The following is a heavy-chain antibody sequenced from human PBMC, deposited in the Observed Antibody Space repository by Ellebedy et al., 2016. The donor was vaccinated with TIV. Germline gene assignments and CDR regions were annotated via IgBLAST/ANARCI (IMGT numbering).Heavy chain of an antibody. CDR3: ARGVYEYSSGGHFDI. J-gene: IGHJ3*02. Sequence: GESLKISXAASGFTFSSYDMHWVRQATGKGLEWVSAIGTAGDTYYPGSVKGRFTISRENAKNSLYLQMNSLRAGDTAVYYCARGVYEYSSGGHFDIWGQGTMVTVSS. CDR1: GFTFSSYD. CDR2: IGTAGDT. V-gene: IGHV3-13*01. D-gene: IGHD6-19*01.